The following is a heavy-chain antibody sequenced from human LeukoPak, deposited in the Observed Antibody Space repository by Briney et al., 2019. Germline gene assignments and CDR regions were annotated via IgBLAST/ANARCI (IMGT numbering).Heavy chain of an antibody. CDR1: GFTFSSYW. J-gene: IGHJ4*02. Sequence: GGSLRLSCAASGFTFSSYWMSWVRQAPGKGLEWVANIKQDGSEKYYVDSVKGRFTISRDNSKNTLYLQMNFLRAEDTAVYYCAKGHSVAFDYWGQGTLVTVSS. D-gene: IGHD6-13*01. CDR3: AKGHSVAFDY. V-gene: IGHV3-7*03. CDR2: IKQDGSEK.